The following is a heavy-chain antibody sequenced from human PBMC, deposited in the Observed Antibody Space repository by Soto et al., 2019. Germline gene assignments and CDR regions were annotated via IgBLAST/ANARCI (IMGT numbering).Heavy chain of an antibody. CDR3: ARDGGRHSGGIDY. D-gene: IGHD1-26*01. CDR2: IMPIFGTT. J-gene: IGHJ4*02. CDR1: GGTFSSYT. Sequence: QVQLVQSGAEMKKPRSSVEVSCKASGGTFSSYTINWVRQARGQGLEWLGEIMPIFGTTNYAQKFQGRVTITADESTSTAYMELSSLRSEDTAVYYCARDGGRHSGGIDYWGQGTLVTVSS. V-gene: IGHV1-69*01.